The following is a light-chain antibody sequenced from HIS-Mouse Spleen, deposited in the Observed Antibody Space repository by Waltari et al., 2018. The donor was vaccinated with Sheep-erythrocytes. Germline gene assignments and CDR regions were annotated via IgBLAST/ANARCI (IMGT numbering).Light chain of an antibody. CDR2: LGS. Sequence: DIVMTQSPLYLPVTSGEPASIFCRSSQSLLHSNGYNYLDWYLQKPGQSPQLLIYLGSNRASGVPDRFSGSGSGTDFTLKISRVEAEDVGVYYCMQALQTPWTFGQGTKVEIK. CDR1: QSLLHSNGYNY. CDR3: MQALQTPWT. V-gene: IGKV2-28*01. J-gene: IGKJ1*01.